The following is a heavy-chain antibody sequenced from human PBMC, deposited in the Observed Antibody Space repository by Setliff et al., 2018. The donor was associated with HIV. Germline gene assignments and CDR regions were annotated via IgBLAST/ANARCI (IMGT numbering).Heavy chain of an antibody. Sequence: SETLPLTCAVYVESFSGFYWSWIRQPPGKGLEWIGEINHSGSTNYNPSLKSRVTISVDTSKNQFSLKLSFVTAADTAVYYCARGWFGGYYFDYWGQGTLVTVSS. D-gene: IGHD3-10*01. CDR1: VESFSGFY. CDR3: ARGWFGGYYFDY. CDR2: INHSGST. V-gene: IGHV4-34*01. J-gene: IGHJ4*02.